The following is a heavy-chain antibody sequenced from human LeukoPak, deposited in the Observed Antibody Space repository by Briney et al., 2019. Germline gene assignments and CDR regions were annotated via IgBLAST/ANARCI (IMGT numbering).Heavy chain of an antibody. V-gene: IGHV3-11*06. CDR2: ISSSSSYI. Sequence: PGGSLRLSCAASGFTFSDYYMSWIRQAPGKGLEWVSSISSSSSYIYYADSVKGRFTISRDNAKNSLYLQMNSLRAEDTAVYYCARDRSYYYYMDVWGKGTTVTVSS. J-gene: IGHJ6*03. CDR3: ARDRSYYYYMDV. CDR1: GFTFSDYY.